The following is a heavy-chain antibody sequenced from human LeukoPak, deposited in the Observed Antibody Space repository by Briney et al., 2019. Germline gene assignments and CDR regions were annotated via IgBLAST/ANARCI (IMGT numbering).Heavy chain of an antibody. D-gene: IGHD2-21*02. CDR2: IYPGDSTT. V-gene: IGHV5-51*01. Sequence: GESLKISCKSSGFSFTTYWIGWVRQMPGKGLEWMGIIYPGDSTTRSSPSFQGQVTMSVDKSIDTAYLHWSSLKASDSAMYYCARCGVVVTAPDYWGQGTLVTVSS. J-gene: IGHJ4*02. CDR1: GFSFTTYW. CDR3: ARCGVVVTAPDY.